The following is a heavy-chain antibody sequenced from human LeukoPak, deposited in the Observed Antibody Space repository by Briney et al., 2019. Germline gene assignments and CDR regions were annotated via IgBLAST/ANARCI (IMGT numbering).Heavy chain of an antibody. CDR3: VRGPDYGDYYYYMDV. D-gene: IGHD4-17*01. CDR1: GFTFSSYW. CDR2: INSDGSST. J-gene: IGHJ6*03. Sequence: GGSLRLSCAASGFTFSSYWMHWVRQAPGKGLVWVSRINSDGSSTSYADSVKGRFTISRDNSKNTLYLQMNSLRAEDTAVYYCVRGPDYGDYYYYMDVWGKGTTVTISS. V-gene: IGHV3-74*01.